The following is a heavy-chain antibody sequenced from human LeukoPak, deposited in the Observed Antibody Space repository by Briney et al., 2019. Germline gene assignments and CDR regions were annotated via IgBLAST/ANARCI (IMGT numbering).Heavy chain of an antibody. CDR2: IKQDGSEK. Sequence: GGSLRLSCAASRFTFSSYWMIWVRQAPGKGLECVAKIKQDGSEKYYVDSVKGRFTISRDNAKNSLYLQMNSLRAEDTAVYYCRVLRYFDWLYFDYWGQGTLVTASS. D-gene: IGHD3-9*01. CDR1: RFTFSSYW. V-gene: IGHV3-7*01. CDR3: RVLRYFDWLYFDY. J-gene: IGHJ4*02.